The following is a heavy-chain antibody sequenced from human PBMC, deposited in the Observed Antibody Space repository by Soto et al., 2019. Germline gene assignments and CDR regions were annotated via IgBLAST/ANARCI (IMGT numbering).Heavy chain of an antibody. J-gene: IGHJ2*01. CDR3: ARGMGRYFDL. V-gene: IGHV4-4*07. CDR1: GDFISNFY. D-gene: IGHD2-8*01. CDR2: ISASGRS. Sequence: SETLSLTCTVSGDFISNFYWSWIRQPAGKGLESLGRISASGRSNYNPSLQSRVAMSLDTSKNQFSLRLTSLTAADTAVYFCARGMGRYFDLWGRGTLVTVSS.